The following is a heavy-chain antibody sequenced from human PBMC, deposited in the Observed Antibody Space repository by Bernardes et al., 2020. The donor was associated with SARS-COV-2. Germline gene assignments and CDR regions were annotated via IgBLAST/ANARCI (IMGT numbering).Heavy chain of an antibody. D-gene: IGHD2-2*01. CDR1: GGSIDGPY. Sequence: SETLSLTCTISGGSIDGPYWSWIRQSPGKGLKWIGYIHYRGTTNYDPSLKSRVTISLDTTKSQFSLRLRSVTAADTAVYYCAGDPIDSANYAIGAFDVWGLGAMVTVSS. CDR3: AGDPIDSANYAIGAFDV. V-gene: IGHV4-59*11. J-gene: IGHJ3*01. CDR2: IHYRGTT.